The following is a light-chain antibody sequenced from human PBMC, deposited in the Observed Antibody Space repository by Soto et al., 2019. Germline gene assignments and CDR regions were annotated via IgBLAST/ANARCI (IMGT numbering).Light chain of an antibody. CDR2: EVR. Sequence: QSALTQPASVSGSPGQSITISCAGTMREVGAYNLVSWYQQHPARAPQLLNYEVRNRPSGISFRFSGSKSGNTASLTISGLQGEDEADFYCSSYTARSSLIFGGGTKLTVL. V-gene: IGLV2-14*01. CDR1: MREVGAYNL. J-gene: IGLJ2*01. CDR3: SSYTARSSLI.